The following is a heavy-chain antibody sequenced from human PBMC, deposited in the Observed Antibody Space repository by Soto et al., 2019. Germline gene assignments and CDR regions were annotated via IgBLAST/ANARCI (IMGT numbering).Heavy chain of an antibody. D-gene: IGHD3-3*01. J-gene: IGHJ6*04. CDR3: ARQPQTLSFSDRLSNNSAMDV. CDR2: ISAYNGNT. V-gene: IGHV1-18*01. Sequence: GASVKVSCKASGYTFTRYGISGVRQSPGQGLEWMGWISAYNGNTNYAQKLQCRVTMTTDTSTSTAYMELRILRSYDTAVCFCARQPQTLSFSDRLSNNSAMDVSGNGTTVTV. CDR1: GYTFTRYG.